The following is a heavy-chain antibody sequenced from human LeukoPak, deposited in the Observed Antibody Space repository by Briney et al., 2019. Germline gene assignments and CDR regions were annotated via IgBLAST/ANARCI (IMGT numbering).Heavy chain of an antibody. V-gene: IGHV3-48*03. Sequence: GGSLRLSCAVSGFTFSSYEMNWVRQAPGKGLEWVSYISSSGSTIYYADSVKGRFTISRDNAKNSLYLQMNSLRAEDTAVYYCARGEEWYYDSSGYYPFDYWGQGTLVTVSS. CDR2: ISSSGSTI. CDR3: ARGEEWYYDSSGYYPFDY. D-gene: IGHD3-22*01. CDR1: GFTFSSYE. J-gene: IGHJ4*02.